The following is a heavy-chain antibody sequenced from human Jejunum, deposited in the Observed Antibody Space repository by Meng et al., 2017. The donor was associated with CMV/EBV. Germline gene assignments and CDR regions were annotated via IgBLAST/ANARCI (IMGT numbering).Heavy chain of an antibody. CDR1: GGSISTYY. J-gene: IGHJ5*02. Sequence: TVSGGSISTYYWNWIRQPPGMGLEWIGYTSYNRRFNYNASLRNRVTISLDTSRKQLSLKLTSVTAADTAVYYCVRDPSPLGWFDPWGQGILVTVSS. CDR3: VRDPSPLGWFDP. CDR2: TSYNRRF. V-gene: IGHV4-59*01. D-gene: IGHD3-10*01.